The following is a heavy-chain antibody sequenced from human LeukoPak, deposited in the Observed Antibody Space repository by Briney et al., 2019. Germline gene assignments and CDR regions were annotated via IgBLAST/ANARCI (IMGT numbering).Heavy chain of an antibody. J-gene: IGHJ4*02. CDR2: IKEDGSDK. D-gene: IGHD6-6*01. V-gene: IGHV3-7*01. CDR1: GFTFSNYW. CDR3: VRGTRSNSF. Sequence: GGSLRLSCTASGFTFSNYWMSWVRQAPGKGLECVAYIKEDGSDKNYVDSVKGRFTISRDNAKSSLCLQMNSLRVEDTAVYYCVRGTRSNSFWGQGTLVTVSS.